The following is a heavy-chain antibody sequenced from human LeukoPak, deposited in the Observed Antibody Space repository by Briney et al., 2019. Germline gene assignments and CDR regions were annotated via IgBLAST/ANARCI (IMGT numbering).Heavy chain of an antibody. V-gene: IGHV4-38-2*02. Sequence: PSETLSLTCTVSGYSISSGYYWGWIRQPPGKGLEWIGSIYHSGSTYYNPSLKSQVTISVDTSKNQFSLKLSSVTAADTAVYYCARAVAAAGTFDYWGQGTLVTVSS. CDR1: GYSISSGYY. J-gene: IGHJ4*02. CDR3: ARAVAAAGTFDY. CDR2: IYHSGST. D-gene: IGHD6-13*01.